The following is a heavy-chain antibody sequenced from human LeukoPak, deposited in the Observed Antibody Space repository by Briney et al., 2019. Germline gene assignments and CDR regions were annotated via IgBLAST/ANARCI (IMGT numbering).Heavy chain of an antibody. Sequence: PGGSLRPSCAASGFTFSSCSMNWARQAPGKGLEWVSYISSSSSTIYYADSVKGRFTISRDNAKNSLYLQMNSLRAEDTAVYYCARARGGYYDSSGYHDYWGQGTLVTVSS. V-gene: IGHV3-48*04. J-gene: IGHJ4*02. CDR2: ISSSSSTI. D-gene: IGHD3-22*01. CDR3: ARARGGYYDSSGYHDY. CDR1: GFTFSSCS.